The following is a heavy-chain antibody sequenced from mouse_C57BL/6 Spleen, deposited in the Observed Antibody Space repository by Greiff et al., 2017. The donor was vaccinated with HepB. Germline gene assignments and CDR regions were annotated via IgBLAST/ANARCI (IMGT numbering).Heavy chain of an antibody. CDR2: ISSGGSYT. Sequence: EVKLVESGGDLVKPGGSLKLSCAASGFTFSSYGMSWVRQTPDKRLEWVATISSGGSYTYYPDSVKGRFTISRDNAKNTLYLQMSSLKSEDTAMYYCARSGTTVGARYFDVWGTGTTVTVSS. CDR3: ARSGTTVGARYFDV. J-gene: IGHJ1*03. V-gene: IGHV5-6*01. CDR1: GFTFSSYG. D-gene: IGHD1-1*01.